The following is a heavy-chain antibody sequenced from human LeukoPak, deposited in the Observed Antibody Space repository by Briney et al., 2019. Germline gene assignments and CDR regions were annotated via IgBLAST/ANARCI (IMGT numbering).Heavy chain of an antibody. Sequence: ASVKVSCKASGGTFSSYAISWVRQAPGQGLEWMGRIIPILGIANYAQKFQGRVTITADKSTSTAYMELSSLRSEDTAVYYCASPGYSSSWGFDYWGQGTLVTVSS. CDR2: IIPILGIA. V-gene: IGHV1-69*04. D-gene: IGHD6-13*01. J-gene: IGHJ4*02. CDR3: ASPGYSSSWGFDY. CDR1: GGTFSSYA.